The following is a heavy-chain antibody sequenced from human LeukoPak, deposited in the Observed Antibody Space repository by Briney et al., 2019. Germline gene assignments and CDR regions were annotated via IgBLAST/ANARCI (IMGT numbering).Heavy chain of an antibody. CDR1: GFTFSSYW. J-gene: IGHJ4*02. CDR2: IGKDGSGK. D-gene: IGHD6-6*01. CDR3: ARDRAARGYFDY. V-gene: IGHV3-7*01. Sequence: PGGSLRLSCAASGFTFSSYWMGWVRQAPGKGLEWVANIGKDGSGKNFVDSVKGRFTISRDNAKNSLYLQMNSLRAEDTAVYYCARDRAARGYFDYWGQGTLVTVSS.